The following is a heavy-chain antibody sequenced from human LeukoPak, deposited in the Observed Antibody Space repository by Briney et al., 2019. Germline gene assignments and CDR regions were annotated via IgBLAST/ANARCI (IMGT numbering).Heavy chain of an antibody. V-gene: IGHV4-59*01. CDR2: IYYSGST. CDR1: GGSISGCY. CDR3: ARSTGDNWYFDL. Sequence: SETLSLTCTVAGGSISGCYWSWLRQPPRKGLESIGFIYYSGSTNYNPSLKSRVAMSVDTSKNQFSLRLSSVTAADTAVYYCARSTGDNWYFDLWGRGTLVTVAS. D-gene: IGHD7-27*01. J-gene: IGHJ2*01.